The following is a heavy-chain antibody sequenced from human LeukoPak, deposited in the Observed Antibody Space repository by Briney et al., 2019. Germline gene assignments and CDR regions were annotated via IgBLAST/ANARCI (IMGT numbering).Heavy chain of an antibody. Sequence: GGSLRLSCAASGFTFSSYGMHWVRQAPGKGLEWVAFIRYDGSNKYYADSVKGRFTISRDNSKNTLYLQMNSLRAEDTAVYYCAKDLPRGSGSPYFDYWGQGTLVTVSS. CDR1: GFTFSSYG. J-gene: IGHJ4*02. CDR2: IRYDGSNK. CDR3: AKDLPRGSGSPYFDY. V-gene: IGHV3-30*02. D-gene: IGHD3-10*01.